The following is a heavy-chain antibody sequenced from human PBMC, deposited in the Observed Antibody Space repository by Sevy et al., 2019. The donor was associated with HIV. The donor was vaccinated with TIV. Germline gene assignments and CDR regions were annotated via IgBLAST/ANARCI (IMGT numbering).Heavy chain of an antibody. CDR2: INPNSGGT. V-gene: IGHV1-2*02. CDR1: GYTFTGYY. D-gene: IGHD2-15*01. Sequence: ASVKVSCKASGYTFTGYYMHWVRQAPGQGLEWMGWINPNSGGTNYAQKFQGRVTMTRDTSISTAYMELSRLRSDDTAVYYCAKERVYCSGGSCKPGGWFDPGGQGTLVTVSS. CDR3: AKERVYCSGGSCKPGGWFDP. J-gene: IGHJ5*02.